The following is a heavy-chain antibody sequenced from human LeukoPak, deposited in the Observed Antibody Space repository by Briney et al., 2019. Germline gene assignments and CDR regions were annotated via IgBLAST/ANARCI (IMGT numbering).Heavy chain of an antibody. CDR2: IYHSGST. Sequence: SQTLSLTCTVSGGSIIRTDYYWGWIRQPPGKGLEWIGSIYHSGSTYYNPSLKSRVTISVDTSKNQFSLKLNSVTAADTAVYYCARHDYGDYGTLDYWGQGTLVTVSS. CDR3: ARHDYGDYGTLDY. J-gene: IGHJ4*02. V-gene: IGHV4-39*01. CDR1: GGSIIRTDYY. D-gene: IGHD4-17*01.